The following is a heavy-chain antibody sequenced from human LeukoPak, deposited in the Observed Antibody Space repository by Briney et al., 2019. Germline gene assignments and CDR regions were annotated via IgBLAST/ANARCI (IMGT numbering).Heavy chain of an antibody. Sequence: ASVKVSCKASGYTFTSYDINWVRQATGQGLEWMGWMNPNSGNTGYAQKFQGRVTMTRNTSISTAYMELSSLRSEDTAVYYCARDKHRRDGMDVWGQGTTVTVSS. CDR2: MNPNSGNT. CDR1: GYTFTSYD. J-gene: IGHJ6*02. CDR3: ARDKHRRDGMDV. V-gene: IGHV1-8*01.